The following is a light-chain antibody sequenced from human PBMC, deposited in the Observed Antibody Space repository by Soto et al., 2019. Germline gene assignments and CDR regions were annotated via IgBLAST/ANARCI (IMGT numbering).Light chain of an antibody. Sequence: QSVLTQPASVSGSPGQSIAISCTGTSSDVGTYDYVSWYQQYPDKAPKLIIYEVTQRPSGVSNRFSGSKSGNTASLTISGLQAEDEADYYCSSHSSLNTRVFGTGTKVTVL. V-gene: IGLV2-14*01. CDR2: EVT. CDR1: SSDVGTYDY. CDR3: SSHSSLNTRV. J-gene: IGLJ1*01.